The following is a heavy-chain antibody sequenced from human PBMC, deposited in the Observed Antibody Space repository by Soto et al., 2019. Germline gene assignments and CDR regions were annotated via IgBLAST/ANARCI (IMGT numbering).Heavy chain of an antibody. V-gene: IGHV1-18*01. CDR2: ISAYNGNT. Sequence: ASVKVSCKASGYTFTSYGISWVRQAPGQGLEWMGWISAYNGNTNYAQKLQGRVTMTTDTSTSTAYMELRSLRSDDTAVYYCARDRKLLWFGELLTPSPDYWGQGTLVTISS. CDR1: GYTFTSYG. J-gene: IGHJ4*02. CDR3: ARDRKLLWFGELLTPSPDY. D-gene: IGHD3-10*01.